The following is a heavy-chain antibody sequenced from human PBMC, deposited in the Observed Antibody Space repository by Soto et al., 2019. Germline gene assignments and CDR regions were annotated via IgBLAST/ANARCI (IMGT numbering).Heavy chain of an antibody. Sequence: QMQLVQSGAEVKKPGASVKVSCKASGYAFTAYYMHWVRQAPGQGLEWMGWINPNTGDTNYAQKFQGWATMTRDTATTTVYMELRRLRPDDTAVYYCARSRGCSGGSCRPPYYYYGMDVWGQGTSVTVSS. CDR3: ARSRGCSGGSCRPPYYYYGMDV. CDR1: GYAFTAYY. CDR2: INPNTGDT. J-gene: IGHJ6*02. V-gene: IGHV1-2*04. D-gene: IGHD2-15*01.